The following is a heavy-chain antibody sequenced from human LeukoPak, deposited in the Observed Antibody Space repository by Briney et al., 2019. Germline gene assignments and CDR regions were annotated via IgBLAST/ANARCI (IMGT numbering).Heavy chain of an antibody. D-gene: IGHD4-17*01. Sequence: GESLKISRKGSGYSFTSYWIGWVRQMPGKGLEWMAIIYPGDSDARYSPSFQGQVTIPADKSISTAYLQWRSLKASDTAMYYCAIDYGDYGAYWGQGTLVTVSS. CDR2: IYPGDSDA. J-gene: IGHJ4*02. V-gene: IGHV5-51*01. CDR1: GYSFTSYW. CDR3: AIDYGDYGAY.